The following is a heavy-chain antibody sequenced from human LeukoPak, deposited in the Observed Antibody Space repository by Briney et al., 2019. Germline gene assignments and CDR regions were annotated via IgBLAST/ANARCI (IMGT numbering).Heavy chain of an antibody. V-gene: IGHV4-59*01. CDR2: IYYSGST. J-gene: IGHJ3*02. Sequence: SETLSLTCTVSGGSISSYYWSWIRQPPGKGLEWIGYIYYSGSTNYNPSLKSRVTISADTSQNQLSLMVRSVTAADTALYYCARELGSAFDIWGQGIMVIVSS. D-gene: IGHD3-3*02. CDR3: ARELGSAFDI. CDR1: GGSISSYY.